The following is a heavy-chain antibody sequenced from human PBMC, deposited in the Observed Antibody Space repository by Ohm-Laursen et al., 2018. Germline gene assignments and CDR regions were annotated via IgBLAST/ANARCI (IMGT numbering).Heavy chain of an antibody. CDR2: IKQDGGEK. Sequence: SLRLSCTATGFTFSNAWMSWVRQAPGKGLEWVANIKQDGGEKYYVDSVKGRFTISRDNAKNSLYLQMNSLRAEDTAVYYCARVGAHCDGGCYPFYFDYWGQGTLVTVSS. V-gene: IGHV3-7*01. D-gene: IGHD2-21*02. J-gene: IGHJ4*02. CDR1: GFTFSNAW. CDR3: ARVGAHCDGGCYPFYFDY.